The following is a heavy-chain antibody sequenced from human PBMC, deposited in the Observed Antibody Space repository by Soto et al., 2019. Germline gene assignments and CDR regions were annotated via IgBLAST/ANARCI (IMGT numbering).Heavy chain of an antibody. CDR2: ITGSGGSP. CDR3: AREGYSYGYNYFDY. Sequence: EVQLLESGGGLVQPGGSLRISRPASGFPFRGNAFGWFLQVPGKGREWVSAITGSGGSPYYPDSVKGRFTIARDTSKNRLDLEMNSLSAEDTAVYYCAREGYSYGYNYFDYWGQGTLVTVSS. D-gene: IGHD5-18*01. CDR1: GFPFRGNA. V-gene: IGHV3-23*01. J-gene: IGHJ4*02.